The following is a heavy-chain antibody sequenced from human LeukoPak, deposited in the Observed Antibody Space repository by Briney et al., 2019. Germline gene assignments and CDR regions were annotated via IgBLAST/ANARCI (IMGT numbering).Heavy chain of an antibody. CDR3: ARGGYYGSGNDFRFDP. D-gene: IGHD3-10*01. CDR2: INHSGST. V-gene: IGHV4-34*01. J-gene: IGHJ5*02. Sequence: PSETLSLTCAVYGGSISGYHWSWIRQPPGKGLEWIGEINHSGSTNYNPSLKSRVTISVDTSKNQFSLKLSSVTAADTAVYYCARGGYYGSGNDFRFDPWGQGTLVTVSS. CDR1: GGSISGYH.